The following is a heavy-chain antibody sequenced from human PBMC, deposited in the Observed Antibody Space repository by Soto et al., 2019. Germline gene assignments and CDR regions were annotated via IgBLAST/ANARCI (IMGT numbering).Heavy chain of an antibody. Sequence: GGSLRLSCAASGFTFSSYWMSWVRQAPGKGLEWVANIKQDGSEKYYVDSVKGRFTISRDNAKNSLYLQMNSLRAEDTAVYYCARDPGLYYYDSSGYPDYWGQGSMVTVSS. V-gene: IGHV3-7*01. CDR1: GFTFSSYW. D-gene: IGHD3-22*01. CDR2: IKQDGSEK. J-gene: IGHJ4*02. CDR3: ARDPGLYYYDSSGYPDY.